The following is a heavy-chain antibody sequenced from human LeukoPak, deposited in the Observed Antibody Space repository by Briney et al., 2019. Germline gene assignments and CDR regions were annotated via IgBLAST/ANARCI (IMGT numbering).Heavy chain of an antibody. CDR2: IKSKTDGGTT. CDR1: GFTLSNAW. Sequence: GGSLRLSCAASGFTLSNAWMSWVRQAPGKGLEWVGRIKSKTDGGTTDYAAPVKGRFTISRDDSKNTLYLQMNSLKTEDTAVYYCTTQGSGYYYGWNDYWGQGTLVTVSS. CDR3: TTQGSGYYYGWNDY. V-gene: IGHV3-15*01. J-gene: IGHJ4*02. D-gene: IGHD3-22*01.